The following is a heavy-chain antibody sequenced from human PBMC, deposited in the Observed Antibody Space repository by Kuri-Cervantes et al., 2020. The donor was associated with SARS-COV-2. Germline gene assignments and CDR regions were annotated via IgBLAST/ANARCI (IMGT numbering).Heavy chain of an antibody. CDR2: ISGSSDYT. V-gene: IGHV3-23*01. CDR1: GFTVSSNY. CDR3: AKRFVVPTNGTDYFDY. Sequence: GESLKISCAASGFTVSSNYMSWVRQAPGKGLEWVSTISGSSDYTYYAESVDYAESVEGRFTISRDISKKTLYLQMHRLRAEDTAVYYCAKRFVVPTNGTDYFDYWGQGTLVTVSS. D-gene: IGHD3-10*01. J-gene: IGHJ4*02.